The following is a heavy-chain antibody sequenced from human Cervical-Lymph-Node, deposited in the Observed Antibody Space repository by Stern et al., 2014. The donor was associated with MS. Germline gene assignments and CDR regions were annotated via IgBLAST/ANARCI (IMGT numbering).Heavy chain of an antibody. D-gene: IGHD1-26*01. J-gene: IGHJ4*02. CDR2: IYYRGST. Sequence: VQLVESGPGLVKPSETLSLTCTVSGGSINNNYWNWIRQPPGKGLEWIGYIYYRGSTNYNPSLKSRVTISVDTSKNQFSLELTSVTAADSAVYYCTRGKEGNAVEPPTPRPFDSWGQGTLVTVSS. V-gene: IGHV4-59*01. CDR3: TRGKEGNAVEPPTPRPFDS. CDR1: GGSINNNY.